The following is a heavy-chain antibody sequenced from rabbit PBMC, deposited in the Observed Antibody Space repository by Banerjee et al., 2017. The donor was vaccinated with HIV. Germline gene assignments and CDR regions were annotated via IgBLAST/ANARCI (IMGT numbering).Heavy chain of an antibody. CDR3: ASHPDSSWGL. D-gene: IGHD4-2*01. J-gene: IGHJ4*01. CDR1: GFSFNNNYV. CDR2: INTSSGNT. V-gene: IGHV1S40*01. Sequence: QSLEESGGDLVKPEGSLTLTCTASGFSFNNNYVMCWVRQAPGKGLEWIACINTSSGNTVYASWAKGRLTISKTSSTTVTLQMTSLTVADTATYFCASHPDSSWGLWGQGTLVTVS.